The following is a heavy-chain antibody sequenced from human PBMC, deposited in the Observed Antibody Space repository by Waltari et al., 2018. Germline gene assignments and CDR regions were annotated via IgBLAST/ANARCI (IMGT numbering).Heavy chain of an antibody. D-gene: IGHD6-13*01. CDR1: GFLFSSSL. CDR2: INSDGSKT. V-gene: IGHV3-74*01. CDR3: VKWQQLVT. J-gene: IGHJ5*02. Sequence: EVQLVESGGGLIQPRGSLRVSCAASGFLFSSSLMHWVRQPPGKGLVWVSRINSDGSKTDYAASVKGRFTISRDNAKNTLYLQMTSLRAEDTAAYYCVKWQQLVTWGQGTLVTVSS.